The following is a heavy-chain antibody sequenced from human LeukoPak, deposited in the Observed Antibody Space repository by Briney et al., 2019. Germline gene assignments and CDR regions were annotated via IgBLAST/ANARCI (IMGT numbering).Heavy chain of an antibody. CDR2: ISSSSSYI. V-gene: IGHV3-21*01. CDR3: ARESWDIVVEPAALDY. D-gene: IGHD2-2*01. Sequence: GGSLRLSCAASGFTFSSYSMNWVRQAPGKGLEWVSSISSSSSYIYYADSVKGRFAISRDNAKNSLYLQMNSLRAEDTAVYYCARESWDIVVEPAALDYWGQGTLVTVSS. CDR1: GFTFSSYS. J-gene: IGHJ4*02.